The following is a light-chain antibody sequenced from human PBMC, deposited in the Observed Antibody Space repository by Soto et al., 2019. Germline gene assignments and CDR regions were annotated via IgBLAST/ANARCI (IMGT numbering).Light chain of an antibody. CDR3: QQLWT. CDR2: DAS. Sequence: DMQMTQSPSTLSASVGDRVTITCRASQSISSWLAWYQQKPGKAPKLLIYDASSLESGVPSRFSGSGSGTEFTLTISSLQPDDFATYYCQQLWTFGQGTKV. V-gene: IGKV1-5*01. CDR1: QSISSW. J-gene: IGKJ1*01.